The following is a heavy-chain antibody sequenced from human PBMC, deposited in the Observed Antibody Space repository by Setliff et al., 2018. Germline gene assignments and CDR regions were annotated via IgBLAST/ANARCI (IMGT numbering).Heavy chain of an antibody. V-gene: IGHV3-7*01. J-gene: IGHJ4*02. CDR3: ARVDYYYDSSGYRRNDYYFDY. Sequence: PGGSLRLSCAASGFTFSSYWMSWVRQAPGKGMEWVANIKQDGSEKYYVDSVKGRFTISRDNAKNSLYLQMNSLRAEDTAVYYCARVDYYYDSSGYRRNDYYFDYWGQGTLVTVSS. CDR1: GFTFSSYW. D-gene: IGHD3-22*01. CDR2: IKQDGSEK.